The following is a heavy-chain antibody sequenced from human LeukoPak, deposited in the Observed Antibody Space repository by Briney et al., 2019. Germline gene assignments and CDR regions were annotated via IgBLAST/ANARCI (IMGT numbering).Heavy chain of an antibody. CDR1: GFTFSGSW. CDR2: INSDGSST. J-gene: IGHJ4*02. CDR3: ARDFIRGYSYGYDY. V-gene: IGHV3-74*01. D-gene: IGHD5-18*01. Sequence: SGGSLRFSCAASGFTFSGSWMHWVGQAPGKGLVWFSRINSDGSSTTYADSVKGRFTISRDNAKNTLYLQMNSLRAEDTAVYYCARDFIRGYSYGYDYWGQGTLVTVSS.